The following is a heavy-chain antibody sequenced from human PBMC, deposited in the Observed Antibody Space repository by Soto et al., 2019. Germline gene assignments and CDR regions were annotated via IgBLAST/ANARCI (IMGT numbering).Heavy chain of an antibody. J-gene: IGHJ4*02. CDR2: IIPIFGTA. CDR1: GGTFSSYA. Sequence: SVKVSCKASGGTFSSYAISWVRQAPGQGLEWMGGIIPIFGTANYAQKFQGRVTITADESTSTAYMELSSLRSEDTAVYYCARDFDIAAAGTGNYFDYWGQGTLVTVSS. CDR3: ARDFDIAAAGTGNYFDY. V-gene: IGHV1-69*13. D-gene: IGHD6-13*01.